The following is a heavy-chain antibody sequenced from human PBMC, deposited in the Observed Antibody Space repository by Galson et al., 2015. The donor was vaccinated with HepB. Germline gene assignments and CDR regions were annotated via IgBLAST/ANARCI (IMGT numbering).Heavy chain of an antibody. V-gene: IGHV1-18*04. Sequence: SVKVSCKASGYTFTSYGISWVRQAPGQGLEWMGWISAYNGNANYAQKLQGRVTMTTDTSTSTAYMELRSLRSDDTAVYYCARGGKSGSCYFCWFDPWGQGTLVTVSS. CDR2: ISAYNGNA. J-gene: IGHJ5*02. D-gene: IGHD2-15*01. CDR3: ARGGKSGSCYFCWFDP. CDR1: GYTFTSYG.